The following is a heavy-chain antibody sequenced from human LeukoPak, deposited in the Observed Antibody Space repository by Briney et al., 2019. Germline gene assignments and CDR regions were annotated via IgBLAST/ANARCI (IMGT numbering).Heavy chain of an antibody. J-gene: IGHJ4*02. CDR3: AKGDTAVAGTFDY. Sequence: PGGSLRLSCAASGFTFDDYAMHWVRQAPGKGLEWVSGISWNSGNIGYADSVKGRFTISRDNAKNSLYLQMNSLRAEDTALYYCAKGDTAVAGTFDYWGQGTLVTVSS. CDR2: ISWNSGNI. D-gene: IGHD6-19*01. CDR1: GFTFDDYA. V-gene: IGHV3-9*01.